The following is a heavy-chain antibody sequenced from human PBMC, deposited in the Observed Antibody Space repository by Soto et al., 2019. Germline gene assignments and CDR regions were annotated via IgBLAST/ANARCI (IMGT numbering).Heavy chain of an antibody. V-gene: IGHV3-23*01. CDR1: GFSFSTYS. D-gene: IGHD3-22*01. CDR3: ATMNGYFEY. J-gene: IGHJ4*02. Sequence: GSLGLSCADSGFSFSTYSMSWVRQTPRKGLEWVSAITATGDRTYYADSVTGRFTISRDNSKKTHYLQMTSLRAEDTAIYYCATMNGYFEYWGQGTPVTVSS. CDR2: ITATGDRT.